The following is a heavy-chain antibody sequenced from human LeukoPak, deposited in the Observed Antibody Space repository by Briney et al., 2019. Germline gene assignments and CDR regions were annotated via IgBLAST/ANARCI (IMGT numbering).Heavy chain of an antibody. CDR3: ATYCSGASCYSGMAV. V-gene: IGHV3-23*01. J-gene: IGHJ6*02. CDR1: GLTFSTYA. Sequence: GGSLRLSCVASGLTFSTYATTWVRQAPGKGLEWVSILNGGSTYYADSVKGRFTISRDNSKNTLFLQMNSLRGEDTAVYYCATYCSGASCYSGMAVWGQGTTVTVYS. D-gene: IGHD2-15*01. CDR2: LNGGST.